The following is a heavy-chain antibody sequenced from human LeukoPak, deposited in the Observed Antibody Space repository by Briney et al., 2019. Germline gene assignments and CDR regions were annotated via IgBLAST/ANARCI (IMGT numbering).Heavy chain of an antibody. D-gene: IGHD1-14*01. CDR1: GGSFSGYY. J-gene: IGHJ4*02. CDR3: ARSPGGDFDY. V-gene: IGHV4-34*01. CDR2: INHSGST. Sequence: SETLSLTCAVYGGSFSGYYWSWIRQPPGKGLEWIGEINHSGSTNYDPSLKSRVTISVDTSKNQFSLKLSSVTAADTAVYYCARSPGGDFDYWGQGTLVTVSS.